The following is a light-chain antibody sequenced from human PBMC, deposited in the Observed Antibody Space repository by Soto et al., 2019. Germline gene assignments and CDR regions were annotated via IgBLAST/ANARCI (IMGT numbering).Light chain of an antibody. CDR3: MQALQTPWT. CDR1: QSLLHSNGYNY. V-gene: IGKV2-28*01. CDR2: LGS. J-gene: IGKJ1*01. Sequence: DIVMSHSPLSLPVTPGEPASISCMSSQSLLHSNGYNYLDWYLQKPGQSPQLLIYLGSNRASGVPDRFSGSGSGTDFTLKISRVEAEDVGVYYCMQALQTPWTFGQGTKVDTK.